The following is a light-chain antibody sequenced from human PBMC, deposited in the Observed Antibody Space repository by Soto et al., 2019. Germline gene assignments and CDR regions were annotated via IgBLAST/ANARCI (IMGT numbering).Light chain of an antibody. J-gene: IGKJ3*01. CDR3: QQYTTSSFT. Sequence: EIVLTQSPGTLSLSPGERATLYCRASQSVGSNYLDWYQQKPGQAPRVLIYGASSRATGIPDRFSGSGSRADFTLTSSRLEPEDFAVYYCQQYTTSSFTFGPGTKVDIK. CDR1: QSVGSNY. V-gene: IGKV3-20*01. CDR2: GAS.